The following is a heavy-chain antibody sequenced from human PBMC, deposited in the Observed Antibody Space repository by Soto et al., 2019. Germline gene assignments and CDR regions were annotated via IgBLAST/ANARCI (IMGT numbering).Heavy chain of an antibody. J-gene: IGHJ4*02. CDR2: IKSKTDGGTT. V-gene: IGHV3-15*07. CDR3: TIRIMITFGGVIVLDY. Sequence: GGSLRLSCAASGVTFSNAWINWVRQAPGKGLEWVGRIKSKTDGGTTDYAAPVKGRFTISRDDSKNTLYLQMNSLKTEDTAVYYCTIRIMITFGGVIVLDYWGQGTLVTVSS. CDR1: GVTFSNAW. D-gene: IGHD3-16*02.